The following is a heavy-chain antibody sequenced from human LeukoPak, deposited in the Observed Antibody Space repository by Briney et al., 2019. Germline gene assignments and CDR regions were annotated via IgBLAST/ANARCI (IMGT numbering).Heavy chain of an antibody. CDR2: ISGSGTYT. CDR1: GFTFSSYA. J-gene: IGHJ4*02. V-gene: IGHV3-23*01. Sequence: GGSLRLSCAASGFTFSSYAMSWVRQAPGKGLEWVSTISGSGTYTYYADSVKGRFTISRDNSKNSLYLQMNSLRTEDTALYYCAKNLNSYNYYWGQGTLVTVSS. D-gene: IGHD5-18*01. CDR3: AKNLNSYNYY.